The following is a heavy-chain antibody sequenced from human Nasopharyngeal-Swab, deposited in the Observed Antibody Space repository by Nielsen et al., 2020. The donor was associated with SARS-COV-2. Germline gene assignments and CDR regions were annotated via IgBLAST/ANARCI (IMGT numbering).Heavy chain of an antibody. CDR3: ARDRYDFWSGYYTPYYYYYGMDV. J-gene: IGHJ6*02. CDR2: ISSSGSTI. D-gene: IGHD3-3*01. V-gene: IGHV3-11*04. Sequence: WIRQPPGKGLEWVSYISSSGSTIYYADSVKGRFTISRDNAKNSLYLQMNSLRAEDTAVYYCARDRYDFWSGYYTPYYYYYGMDVWGQGTTVTSP.